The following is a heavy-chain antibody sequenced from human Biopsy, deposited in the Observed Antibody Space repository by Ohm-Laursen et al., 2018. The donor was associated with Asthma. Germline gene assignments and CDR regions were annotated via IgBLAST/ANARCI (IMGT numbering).Heavy chain of an antibody. D-gene: IGHD4-17*01. Sequence: SSVNVSCKASGGTFSRYAISWVRQAPGQGLEWMGGIIPVFGTSNYAQKFQCRATFTADGSTSSAYMELSSLTSEDSAVYYSAREVSTVDYGYYYFAMDVWGQGTTVTVSS. CDR1: GGTFSRYA. J-gene: IGHJ6*02. CDR2: IIPVFGTS. V-gene: IGHV1-69*01. CDR3: AREVSTVDYGYYYFAMDV.